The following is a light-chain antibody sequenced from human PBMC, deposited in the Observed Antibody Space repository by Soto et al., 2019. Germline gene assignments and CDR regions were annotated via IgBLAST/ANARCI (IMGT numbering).Light chain of an antibody. Sequence: EIVLTQSPGTLSLSPGERATLSCRASQSVSSSYFAWYQQKPGQAPRLLIYDASSRATGIPDRFSGGGSGTDFTLTISGLEPEDFAVYYCQQYSGSPRKYTFGQGTKLEIK. CDR2: DAS. V-gene: IGKV3-20*01. J-gene: IGKJ2*01. CDR3: QQYSGSPRKYT. CDR1: QSVSSSY.